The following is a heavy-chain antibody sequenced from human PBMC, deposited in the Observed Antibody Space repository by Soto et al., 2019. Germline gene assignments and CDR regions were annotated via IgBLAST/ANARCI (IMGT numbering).Heavy chain of an antibody. Sequence: PSETLSLTCTVSGDSISSYYWSWIRQPPGKGLEWIGYIYYSGSTNYNPSLKSRVTISVDTSKNQFSLKLSSVAAADTAVYYCAREGQYCSGGSCYNLFPFDPWGQGTLVTVSS. J-gene: IGHJ5*02. CDR1: GDSISSYY. CDR2: IYYSGST. V-gene: IGHV4-59*01. D-gene: IGHD2-15*01. CDR3: AREGQYCSGGSCYNLFPFDP.